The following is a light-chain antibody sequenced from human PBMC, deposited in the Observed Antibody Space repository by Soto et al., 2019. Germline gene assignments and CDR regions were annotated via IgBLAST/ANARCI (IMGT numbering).Light chain of an antibody. Sequence: DIVMTQSPLSLPVTPGEPASISCRSSQSLLHSTGYNHLDSYLQKPGQSPQLLIYLGSSRASGVPDRFNGSGSGTDFTLKISRVEAEDVGVYYCMQALQTPLTFGGGTKVEIK. CDR1: QSLLHSTGYNH. J-gene: IGKJ4*01. CDR3: MQALQTPLT. CDR2: LGS. V-gene: IGKV2-28*01.